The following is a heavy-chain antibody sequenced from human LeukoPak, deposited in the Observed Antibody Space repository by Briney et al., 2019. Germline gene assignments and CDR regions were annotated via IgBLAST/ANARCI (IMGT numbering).Heavy chain of an antibody. J-gene: IGHJ4*02. Sequence: PSGTLSLTCAVSGGSISSSHWWSWVRQPPGKGLEWIGEIYHSGSTNYNPPLKSRVTILIDKSKNQFSLKLSSVTAADTAVYYCARLSLKVLEWSPTKGKETHYFDYWGQGTLVPVSS. V-gene: IGHV4-4*02. CDR1: GGSISSSHW. CDR3: ARLSLKVLEWSPTKGKETHYFDY. CDR2: IYHSGST. D-gene: IGHD3-3*01.